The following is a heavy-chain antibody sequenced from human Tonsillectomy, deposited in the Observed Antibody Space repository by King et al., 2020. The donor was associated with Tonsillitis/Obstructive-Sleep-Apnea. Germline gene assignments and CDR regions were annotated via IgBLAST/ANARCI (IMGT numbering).Heavy chain of an antibody. CDR3: ARERPDYDFWSGQEYYFDY. V-gene: IGHV3-7*04. CDR2: IKQDGSEK. J-gene: IGHJ4*02. Sequence: VQLVESGGGLVQPGGSLRLSCAASGFTFSSYWMSWVRQAPGKGLEWVANIKQDGSEKYYVDSVKGRFTISRDNAKNSLYLQMNSLVAEDTAVYYCARERPDYDFWSGQEYYFDYWGQGTLVTVSS. D-gene: IGHD3-3*01. CDR1: GFTFSSYW.